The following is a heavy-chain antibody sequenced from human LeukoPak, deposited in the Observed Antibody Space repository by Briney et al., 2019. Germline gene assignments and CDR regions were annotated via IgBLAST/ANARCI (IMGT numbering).Heavy chain of an antibody. CDR1: GGSISSYY. CDR3: ARADYGGIPFDY. Sequence: SETLSLTCTVSGGSISSYYWSWIRQPPGKGLEWIGYIYYSGSTNYNPSLKSRVTISVDTSKNQFSLKLSSVTAADTAVYYCARADYGGIPFDYWGQGTLVTVSS. CDR2: IYYSGST. J-gene: IGHJ4*02. V-gene: IGHV4-59*01. D-gene: IGHD4-23*01.